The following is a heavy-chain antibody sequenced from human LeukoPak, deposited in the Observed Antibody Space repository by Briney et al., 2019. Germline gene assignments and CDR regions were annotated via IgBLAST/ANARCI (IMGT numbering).Heavy chain of an antibody. V-gene: IGHV3-7*01. D-gene: IGHD4-17*01. J-gene: IGHJ4*02. CDR2: IKTDGSEK. CDR1: GFTFSNYW. Sequence: PGGSLRLSCEGSGFTFSNYWMSWVRQAPGKGLEWVANIKTDGSEKYYVDSVKGRFTISRDNAKNSLYLQMNSLRAEDTAVYYCARDKHPGDYPLGIEFDYWGQGTLVTVSS. CDR3: ARDKHPGDYPLGIEFDY.